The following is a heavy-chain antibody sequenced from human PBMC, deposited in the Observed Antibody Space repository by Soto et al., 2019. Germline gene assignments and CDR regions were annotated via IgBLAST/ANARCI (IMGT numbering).Heavy chain of an antibody. D-gene: IGHD6-19*01. CDR2: ISGSGGGT. Sequence: EVQLLESGGGLVQPGGSLRLSCAASEFTFSNYAMSWVRQAPGKGLEWVSGISGSGGGTYYADSVKGRFTISRDNSKDMLYLQMNYLGAEDTALYYCAKDRGSAWGIDYCVHGTLVTVSS. CDR1: EFTFSNYA. J-gene: IGHJ4*01. V-gene: IGHV3-23*01. CDR3: AKDRGSAWGIDY.